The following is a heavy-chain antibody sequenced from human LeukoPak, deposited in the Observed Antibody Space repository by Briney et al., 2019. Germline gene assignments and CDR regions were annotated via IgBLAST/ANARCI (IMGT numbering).Heavy chain of an antibody. V-gene: IGHV3-53*01. CDR3: ATLKGWYGEGCFDY. CDR2: IYPDGRP. CDR1: GVTVSTIY. J-gene: IGHJ4*02. D-gene: IGHD3-10*01. Sequence: PGGSLRLSCAASGVTVSTIYMGWVRQAPGKGLDWVSVIYPDGRPSYAEAVKGRFTISRDSSENTLFLQMNSLRAEDTAVYYCATLKGWYGEGCFDYWGEGTLVSVSS.